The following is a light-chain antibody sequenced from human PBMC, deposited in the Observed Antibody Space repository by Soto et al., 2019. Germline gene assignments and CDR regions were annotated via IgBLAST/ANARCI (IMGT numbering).Light chain of an antibody. CDR2: DVN. Sequence: QAVVTQPRSVSGSPGQSVTISCTGTSSDVGGYNCVSWYQQHPGKAPKLIIYDVNKRPSGVPDRFSGSKSGSTASLTISGLQAEDEADYYCCSYAGNFVAFGGGTKLTV. V-gene: IGLV2-11*01. CDR3: CSYAGNFVA. J-gene: IGLJ2*01. CDR1: SSDVGGYNC.